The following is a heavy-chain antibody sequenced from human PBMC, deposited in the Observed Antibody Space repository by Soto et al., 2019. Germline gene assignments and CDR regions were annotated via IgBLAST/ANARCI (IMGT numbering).Heavy chain of an antibody. CDR3: ARARFQVLYGKPYFDS. V-gene: IGHV4-31*03. CDR2: IYHSGNT. CDR1: GGSITTGGSY. Sequence: QVQLQESGPGLVKPSQTLSLTCTVSGGSITTGGSYWSWIRQHPGKGLEWFGNIYHSGNTYYNPSLKSRLTISVDTSKNHFSLMVDSVTAADTAVYYCARARFQVLYGKPYFDSWGQGTLVTVSS. J-gene: IGHJ4*02. D-gene: IGHD2-2*02.